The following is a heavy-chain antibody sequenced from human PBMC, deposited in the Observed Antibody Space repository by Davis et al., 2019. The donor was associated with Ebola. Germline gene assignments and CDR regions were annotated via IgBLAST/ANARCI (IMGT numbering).Heavy chain of an antibody. D-gene: IGHD1-26*01. CDR1: GFTFSSYA. CDR3: ARSGARMNAFDI. V-gene: IGHV3-30-3*01. CDR2: ISYDGSNK. J-gene: IGHJ3*02. Sequence: GESLKISCAASGFTFSSYAMHWVRQAPGKGLEWVAVISYDGSNKYYADSVKGRFTISRDNSKNTLYLQMNSLRAEDTAVYYCARSGARMNAFDIWGQGTMVTVSS.